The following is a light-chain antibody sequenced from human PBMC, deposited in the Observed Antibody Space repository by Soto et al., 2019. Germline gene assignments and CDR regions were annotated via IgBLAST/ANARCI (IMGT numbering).Light chain of an antibody. CDR1: QSISSY. CDR3: HQRFNWPYT. V-gene: IGKV3-11*01. CDR2: DAS. Sequence: EIVLTQSPATLSLSPGERVTLSCRASQSISSYLAWYQQKPGQAPRLLIYDASNRATGIPARFSGSGSVTDFTLTISSLEPDDFAVYYCHQRFNWPYTFGQGTKLEIK. J-gene: IGKJ2*01.